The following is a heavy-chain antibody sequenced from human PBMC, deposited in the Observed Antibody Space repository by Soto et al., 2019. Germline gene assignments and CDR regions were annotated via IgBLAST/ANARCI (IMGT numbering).Heavy chain of an antibody. Sequence: ASVKVSCKASGYTFTGYAMHWVRQAPGQRLEWMGWINAGNGNTRYSQKFQGRVTMTRDTSASTAYMELSSLRSEDTAVYYCARGDVLRFLEWFHYYYYGMDVCGQGTTVPVSS. CDR1: GYTFTGYA. V-gene: IGHV1-3*01. CDR3: ARGDVLRFLEWFHYYYYGMDV. J-gene: IGHJ6*02. D-gene: IGHD3-3*01. CDR2: INAGNGNT.